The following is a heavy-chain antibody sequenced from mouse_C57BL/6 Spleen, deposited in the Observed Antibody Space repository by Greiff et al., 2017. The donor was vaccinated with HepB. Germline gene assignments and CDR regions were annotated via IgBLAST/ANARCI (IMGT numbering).Heavy chain of an antibody. J-gene: IGHJ1*03. CDR2: IYPSDSET. CDR1: GYTFTSYW. V-gene: IGHV1-61*01. CDR3: ARWKNGYSWYFDV. D-gene: IGHD2-3*01. Sequence: QVQLQQPGAELVRPGSSVKLSCKASGYTFTSYWMDWVKQRPGQGLEWIGNIYPSDSETHYNQKFKDKATLTVDKSSSTAYMQLSSLTSEDSAVYYCARWKNGYSWYFDVWGTGTTVTVSS.